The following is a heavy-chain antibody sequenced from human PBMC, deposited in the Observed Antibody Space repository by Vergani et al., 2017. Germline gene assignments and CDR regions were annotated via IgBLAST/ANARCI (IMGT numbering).Heavy chain of an antibody. Sequence: QVQLQESGPGLVKPSETLSLTCAVSGYSISSGYYWGWIRQPPGKGLEWIGSFYHSWSTYYNPSLKSRVTISVDTSKNQFSLKLSSVTAADTAVYYCARRRFGSGSYYNTDYWGQGTLVTVSS. V-gene: IGHV4-38-2*01. CDR2: FYHSWST. CDR1: GYSISSGYY. J-gene: IGHJ4*02. CDR3: ARRRFGSGSYYNTDY. D-gene: IGHD3-10*01.